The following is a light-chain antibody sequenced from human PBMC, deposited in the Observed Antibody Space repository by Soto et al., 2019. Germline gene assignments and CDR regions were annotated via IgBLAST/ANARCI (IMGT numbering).Light chain of an antibody. CDR3: QSYDSSLSAV. CDR2: GNS. Sequence: QSVLTQPPSVSGAPGQRVTISSTGSSSNIGAGYDVHWYQQLPGTAPKLLIYGNSNRPSGVPDRFSGSKSGTSASLAITGLQAEDEADYYFQSYDSSLSAVFGGGTKLTVL. CDR1: SSNIGAGYD. V-gene: IGLV1-40*01. J-gene: IGLJ2*01.